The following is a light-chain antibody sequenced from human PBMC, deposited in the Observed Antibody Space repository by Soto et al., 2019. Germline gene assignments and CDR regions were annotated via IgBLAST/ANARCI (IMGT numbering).Light chain of an antibody. CDR3: SSYTSSTTLV. J-gene: IGLJ2*01. CDR1: SSDVGAYNY. CDR2: GVS. Sequence: QSALTQPASVSGSPGQSITISCTGTSSDVGAYNYVSWYQQHPGKAPKLMIYGVSNRPSGVSHRFSGSKSGNTASLTISGLQAEDEADYYCSSYTSSTTLVFGGGTKVTVL. V-gene: IGLV2-14*01.